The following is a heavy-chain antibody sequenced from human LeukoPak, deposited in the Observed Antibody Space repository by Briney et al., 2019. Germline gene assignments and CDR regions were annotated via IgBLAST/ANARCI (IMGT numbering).Heavy chain of an antibody. CDR3: ASEVRGVLTYFDY. J-gene: IGHJ4*02. D-gene: IGHD3-10*01. CDR2: IYTSGST. CDR1: GGSISSYY. Sequence: SDTQSLTCTVSGGSISSYYWSWIRQPAGKGLEWIGRIYTSGSTNYNPSLKSRVTMSVDTSKNQFSLKLSSVTAADTAVYYCASEVRGVLTYFDYWGQGTLVTVSS. V-gene: IGHV4-4*07.